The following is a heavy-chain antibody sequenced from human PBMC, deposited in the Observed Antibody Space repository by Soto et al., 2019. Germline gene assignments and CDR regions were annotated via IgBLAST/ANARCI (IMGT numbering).Heavy chain of an antibody. J-gene: IGHJ6*02. CDR1: GDSVSSNSAA. CDR3: ARDDYGGKIGYYYGMDV. CDR2: TYYRSKWYN. D-gene: IGHD4-17*01. Sequence: PSQTLSLTCAISGDSVSSNSAAWNWIRQSPSGGLEWLGRTYYRSKWYNDYAVSVKSRITINPDTSKNQFSLQLNSVTPEDTAVYYCARDDYGGKIGYYYGMDVWGQGTTVTVS. V-gene: IGHV6-1*01.